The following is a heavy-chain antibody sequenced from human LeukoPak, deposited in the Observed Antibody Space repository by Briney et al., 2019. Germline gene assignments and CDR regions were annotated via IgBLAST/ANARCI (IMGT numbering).Heavy chain of an antibody. J-gene: IGHJ3*02. CDR2: ISSSSTYM. V-gene: IGHV3-21*04. Sequence: SGGSLRLSCAASGFTFNTYSMNWVRQAPGKGLEWVASISSSSTYMSHADSVKGRLTITRDNAKSSVYLQMDSLRAEDTAVYYCASAVLRFLEWPNAFDIWGQGTMVTVSS. CDR3: ASAVLRFLEWPNAFDI. D-gene: IGHD3-3*01. CDR1: GFTFNTYS.